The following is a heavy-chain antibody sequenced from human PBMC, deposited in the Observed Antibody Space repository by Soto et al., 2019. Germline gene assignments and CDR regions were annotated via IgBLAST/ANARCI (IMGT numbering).Heavy chain of an antibody. V-gene: IGHV3-66*04. CDR3: AKLSPSEYFQH. Sequence: GGSLRLSCAASGFTVSSKYMSRVRQAPGKGLEWVSIIQNVGRTYYADSVKGRFTISRDNSKNTLHLQMNSLRAEDTAVYYCAKLSPSEYFQHWGQGTLVTVSS. CDR2: IQNVGRT. CDR1: GFTVSSKY. J-gene: IGHJ1*01.